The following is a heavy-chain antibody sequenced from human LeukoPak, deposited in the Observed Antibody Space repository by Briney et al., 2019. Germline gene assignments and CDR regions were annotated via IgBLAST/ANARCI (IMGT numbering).Heavy chain of an antibody. Sequence: ASVKVSCKASGYTFTSYYMHWVRQAPGQGLEWMGIINPSGGSTSYAQKFQGRVTITADKSTSTAYMELSSLRSEDTAVYYCARPNNIVVVPAALARDYYYGMDVWGQGTTVTVSS. CDR1: GYTFTSYY. V-gene: IGHV1-46*01. CDR3: ARPNNIVVVPAALARDYYYGMDV. CDR2: INPSGGST. J-gene: IGHJ6*02. D-gene: IGHD2-2*01.